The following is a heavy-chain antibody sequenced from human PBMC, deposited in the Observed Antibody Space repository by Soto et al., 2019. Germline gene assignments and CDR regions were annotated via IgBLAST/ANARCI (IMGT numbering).Heavy chain of an antibody. CDR1: GYTITGYY. Sequence: ASVPVSCKASGYTITGYYMHWVRQAPGQGLEWMGWINPNSGGTNYAQKFQGWVTMTRDTSISTAYMELSRLRSDDTAVYYCARATYYDILTGYYNASMEYYYYGMDVWGQGTTVTVSS. D-gene: IGHD3-9*01. CDR3: ARATYYDILTGYYNASMEYYYYGMDV. J-gene: IGHJ6*02. CDR2: INPNSGGT. V-gene: IGHV1-2*04.